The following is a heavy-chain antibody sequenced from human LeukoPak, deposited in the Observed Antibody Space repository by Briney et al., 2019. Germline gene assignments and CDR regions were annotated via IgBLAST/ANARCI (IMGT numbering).Heavy chain of an antibody. CDR2: IYYSGST. CDR3: ARVGNFDSSWYYYYYYMDV. Sequence: SETLSLTCTVSGGSISSSSYYWGWIRQPPGKGLEWIGSIYYSGSTYYNPSFKSRVTISVETSMNQFSLKLSSVTAAETAVYYCARVGNFDSSWYYYYYYMDVWGKGTTVTVSS. V-gene: IGHV4-39*07. D-gene: IGHD6-13*01. CDR1: GGSISSSSYY. J-gene: IGHJ6*03.